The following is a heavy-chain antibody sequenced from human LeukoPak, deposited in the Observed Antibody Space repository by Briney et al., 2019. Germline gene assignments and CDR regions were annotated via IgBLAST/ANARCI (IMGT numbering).Heavy chain of an antibody. CDR2: INPSGGST. J-gene: IGHJ4*02. D-gene: IGHD3-22*01. CDR1: GYTFTSYY. V-gene: IGHV1-46*01. CDR3: ARSRGYYDSSGYCYLDY. Sequence: ASVKVSCKASGYTFTSYYMHWVRQAPGQGLEWMGIINPSGGSTSYAQKFQGRVTMTRDTSTSTVYMELSSLRSEDTAVYYCARSRGYYDSSGYCYLDYWGQGTLVTVSS.